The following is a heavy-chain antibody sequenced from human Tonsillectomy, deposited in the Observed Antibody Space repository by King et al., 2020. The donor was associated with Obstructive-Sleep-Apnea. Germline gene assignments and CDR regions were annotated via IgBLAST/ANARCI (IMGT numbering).Heavy chain of an antibody. CDR2: IKSKTDGGTT. CDR1: GFTFSYAW. Sequence: VQLVESGGGLVKPGGSLILSCAASGFTFSYAWMSWVRQAPGKGLEWIGRIKSKTDGGTTDYAAPVKGRFTISRDDSKNTVYLQMNSLKTEDAAVYYCTTERLLGYCSGTNCLSFDSWGQGTLVTVSS. D-gene: IGHD2-2*01. CDR3: TTERLLGYCSGTNCLSFDS. V-gene: IGHV3-15*01. J-gene: IGHJ4*02.